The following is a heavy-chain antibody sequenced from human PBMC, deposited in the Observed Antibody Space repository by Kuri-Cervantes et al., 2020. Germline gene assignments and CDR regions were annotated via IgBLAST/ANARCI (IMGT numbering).Heavy chain of an antibody. CDR3: ARDKPYHYDSGEYYYYYMDV. CDR2: INPSGGST. CDR1: GYTFTSYY. V-gene: IGHV1-46*01. J-gene: IGHJ6*03. D-gene: IGHD3-3*01. Sequence: ASVKVSSKASGYTFTSYYMHWVRQAPGQGLEWMGIINPSGGSTSYAQKFQGRVTMTRDTSTSTVYMELSSLRSEDTAVYYCARDKPYHYDSGEYYYYYMDVWGKGTTVTVSS.